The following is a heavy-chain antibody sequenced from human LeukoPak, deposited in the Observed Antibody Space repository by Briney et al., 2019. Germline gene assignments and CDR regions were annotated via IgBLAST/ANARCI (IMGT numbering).Heavy chain of an antibody. CDR3: AKDRSGSPFDY. Sequence: GGSLRLSCAASGFTFSSYGMHWVRQAPGKELEWVAVISYDGSNKYYADSVKGRFTISRDNSKNTLYLQMNSLRAEDTAVYYCAKDRSGSPFDYWGQGTLVTVSS. CDR1: GFTFSSYG. V-gene: IGHV3-30*18. CDR2: ISYDGSNK. J-gene: IGHJ4*02. D-gene: IGHD1-26*01.